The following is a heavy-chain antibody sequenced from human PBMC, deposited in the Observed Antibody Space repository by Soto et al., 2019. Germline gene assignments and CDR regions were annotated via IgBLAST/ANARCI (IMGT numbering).Heavy chain of an antibody. CDR2: ISYDGSNK. J-gene: IGHJ4*02. CDR1: GFTFSSYG. Sequence: PGGSLRLSCAASGFTFSSYGMHWVRQAPGKGLEWVAVISYDGSNKYYADSVKGRFTISRDNSKNTLYLHMNSLRAETTAWYYGGRDGGSYGYCDSWGQGT. D-gene: IGHD5-18*01. CDR3: GRDGGSYGYCDS. V-gene: IGHV3-30*03.